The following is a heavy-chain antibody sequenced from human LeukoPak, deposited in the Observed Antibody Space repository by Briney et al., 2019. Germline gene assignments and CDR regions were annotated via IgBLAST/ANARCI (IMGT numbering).Heavy chain of an antibody. Sequence: PSETLSLTCTVSGGSISSSYWSWIRQPPGKGLKWIAYIYYSGSTNYNPSLKSRVTISVDTSKNQFSLKLSSVSAADTAVYYCAKFRSGWYYFDYWGQGTLVTVSS. CDR2: IYYSGST. J-gene: IGHJ4*02. CDR1: GGSISSSY. V-gene: IGHV4-59*01. D-gene: IGHD6-19*01. CDR3: AKFRSGWYYFDY.